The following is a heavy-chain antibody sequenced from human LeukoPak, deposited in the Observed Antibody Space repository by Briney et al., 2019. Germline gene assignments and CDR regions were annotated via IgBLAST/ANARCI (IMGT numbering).Heavy chain of an antibody. CDR1: GFTFRDYE. V-gene: IGHV3-48*03. CDR2: ISSSGATI. D-gene: IGHD1-26*01. Sequence: PGGSLRLSCATSGFTFRDYEMNWVRQAPGKGREWVSYISSSGATIYYADSVKGRFTISRDKTKNSVHLQMNSLRAEDTAVYYCARDPVGYYYAMDVWGQGTTVTVSS. CDR3: ARDPVGYYYAMDV. J-gene: IGHJ6*02.